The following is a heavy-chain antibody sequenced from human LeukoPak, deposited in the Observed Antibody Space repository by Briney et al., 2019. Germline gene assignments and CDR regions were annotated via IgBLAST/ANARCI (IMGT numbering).Heavy chain of an antibody. V-gene: IGHV4-4*07. J-gene: IGHJ4*02. CDR3: ARGPYCGGECYFDY. Sequence: PSETLSLTCTVSGGSISSYYWSWIRQPAGKGLEWIGRIYTSGTTNYNPSLTSRVSMSVDTSKNQFSLKLTSVTAADTAVYYCARGPYCGGECYFDYWGQGALVTVSS. CDR1: GGSISSYY. D-gene: IGHD2-21*01. CDR2: IYTSGTT.